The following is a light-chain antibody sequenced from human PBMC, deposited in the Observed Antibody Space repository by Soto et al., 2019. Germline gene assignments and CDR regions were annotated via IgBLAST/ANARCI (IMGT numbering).Light chain of an antibody. CDR1: SSNVGTNT. J-gene: IGLJ1*01. CDR3: SSWDDSLNGLFV. Sequence: QSVLTQPPSASGTPGQRVTISCSGSSSNVGTNTVNWYLQLPGTAPRLLIYNNNQRPSGVPDRFSGSKSGTSACLAISGLQPEDEAHYFCSSWDDSLNGLFVFGTGPKVTVL. V-gene: IGLV1-44*01. CDR2: NNN.